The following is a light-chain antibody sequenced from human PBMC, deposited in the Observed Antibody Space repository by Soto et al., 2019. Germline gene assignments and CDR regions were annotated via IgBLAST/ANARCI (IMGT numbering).Light chain of an antibody. CDR3: QSYDNGVSGRRV. CDR1: SSNIGAGYD. CDR2: GNS. Sequence: QSVLTQPPSVSGAPGQRVTISCTGSSSNIGAGYDVHWYQQLPGTAPKLLIYGNSNRPSGVPDRFSGSKSGTSASLAITGLQAEDEADYYCQSYDNGVSGRRVFGGGTKLTVL. V-gene: IGLV1-40*01. J-gene: IGLJ3*02.